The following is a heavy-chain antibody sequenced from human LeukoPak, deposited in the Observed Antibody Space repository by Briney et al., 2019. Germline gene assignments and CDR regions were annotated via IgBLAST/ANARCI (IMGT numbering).Heavy chain of an antibody. Sequence: GESLKISCKGSGYIFTHNWLGWVRQMPGKGLEWMGIIYPGDSDTRYSPSFEGQVTISVDKSSSTAYLQWSSLKASDTAMYYCARGVDCSGGNCYPNWFDSWGQGTLVTVSS. CDR2: IYPGDSDT. CDR3: ARGVDCSGGNCYPNWFDS. J-gene: IGHJ5*01. V-gene: IGHV5-51*01. CDR1: GYIFTHNW. D-gene: IGHD2-15*01.